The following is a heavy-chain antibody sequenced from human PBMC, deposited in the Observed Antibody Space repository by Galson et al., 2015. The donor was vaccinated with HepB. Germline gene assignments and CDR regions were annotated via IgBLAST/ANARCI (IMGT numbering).Heavy chain of an antibody. CDR3: AKVAILGVTPHYFDY. J-gene: IGHJ4*02. D-gene: IGHD2-21*02. CDR2: IGGSGGST. V-gene: IGHV3-23*01. CDR1: GFIFTRYA. Sequence: LRLSCAASGFIFTRYAISWVRQAPGKGLEWVSSIGGSGGSTYYADSVKGRFTFSRDNSKNTVYLQMNSLRVGDTAVYYCAKVAILGVTPHYFDYWGQGTRVTVSS.